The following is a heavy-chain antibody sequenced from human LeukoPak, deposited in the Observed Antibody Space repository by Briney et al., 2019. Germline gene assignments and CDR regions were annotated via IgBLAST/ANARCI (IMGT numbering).Heavy chain of an antibody. Sequence: SETLSLTCTVSGGSISSYYWSWIRQPPGKGLEWIGEINHSGSTKYNPSLKSRVTISVDTSKNQVSLKLNSVTAADTAVYYCARGGNWFDPWGQGTLVTVSS. J-gene: IGHJ5*02. CDR1: GGSISSYY. CDR2: INHSGST. CDR3: ARGGNWFDP. V-gene: IGHV4-34*01.